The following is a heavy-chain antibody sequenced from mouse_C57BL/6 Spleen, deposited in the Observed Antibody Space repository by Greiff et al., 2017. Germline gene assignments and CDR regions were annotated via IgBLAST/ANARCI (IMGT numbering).Heavy chain of an antibody. J-gene: IGHJ1*03. Sequence: VQLKESGAELARPGASVKLSCKASGYTFTSYGISWVKQRTGQGLEWIGEIYPRSGNTYYNEKFKGKATLTADKSSSTAYMELRSLTSEDSAVYFCARGNYYGSSGKDVWGTGTTVTVSS. CDR2: IYPRSGNT. CDR1: GYTFTSYG. D-gene: IGHD1-1*01. V-gene: IGHV1-81*01. CDR3: ARGNYYGSSGKDV.